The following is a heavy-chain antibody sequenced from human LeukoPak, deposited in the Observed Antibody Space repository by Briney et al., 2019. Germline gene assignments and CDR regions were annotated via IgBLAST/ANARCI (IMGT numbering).Heavy chain of an antibody. CDR3: ARSPTSWYFDY. CDR2: IRYHGSDK. J-gene: IGHJ4*02. V-gene: IGHV3-30*02. D-gene: IGHD2-2*01. CDR1: GFTFSGSG. Sequence: GGSLRLSCAASGFTFSGSGMHWVRQAPGKGLEWVAFIRYHGSDKYYADSVKGRFTISRDNSKNTLYLQMNSLRPEDTSVYYCARSPTSWYFDYWGQGTLVTVSS.